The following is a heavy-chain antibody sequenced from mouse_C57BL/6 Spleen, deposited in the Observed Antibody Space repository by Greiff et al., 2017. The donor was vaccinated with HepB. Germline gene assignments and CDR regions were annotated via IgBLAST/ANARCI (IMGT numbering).Heavy chain of an antibody. CDR1: GYTFTDYY. V-gene: IGHV1-26*01. CDR3: ARDYGNYRLDY. J-gene: IGHJ2*01. D-gene: IGHD2-1*01. Sequence: EVKLQQSGPELVKPGASVKISCKASGYTFTDYYMNWVKQSHGKSLEWIGDINPNNGGTSYNQKFKGKATLTVDKSSSTAYMELRSLTSEDSAVYYCARDYGNYRLDYWGQGTTLTVSS. CDR2: INPNNGGT.